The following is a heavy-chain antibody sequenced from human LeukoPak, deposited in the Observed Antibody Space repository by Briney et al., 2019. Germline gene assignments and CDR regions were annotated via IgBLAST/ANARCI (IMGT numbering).Heavy chain of an antibody. CDR3: ARGEQGLWFGELPYYYYYMDV. CDR2: IYYSGST. D-gene: IGHD3-10*01. CDR1: GGSISSYY. Sequence: SETLSLTCTVSGGSISSYYWSWIRQPPGKGLEWIGYIYYSGSTNYNPSLKSRVTISVDTSKNQFSLKLSSVTAADTAVYYCARGEQGLWFGELPYYYYYMDVWGKGTTVTVSS. J-gene: IGHJ6*03. V-gene: IGHV4-59*01.